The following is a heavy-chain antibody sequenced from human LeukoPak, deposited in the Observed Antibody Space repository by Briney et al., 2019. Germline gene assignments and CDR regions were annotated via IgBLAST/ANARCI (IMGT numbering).Heavy chain of an antibody. V-gene: IGHV3-30*18. D-gene: IGHD4-17*01. CDR2: ISDDGRNK. CDR3: AKRPSDYGDYVTYFDY. Sequence: GGSLRLSCAASGFSFISYGMHWVRQAPGKGLEWVGVISDDGRNKKYADSVKGRFTISRDNSKDTLYLQMNSLRDEDTAVYYCAKRPSDYGDYVTYFDYWGQGTLVNVSS. CDR1: GFSFISYG. J-gene: IGHJ4*02.